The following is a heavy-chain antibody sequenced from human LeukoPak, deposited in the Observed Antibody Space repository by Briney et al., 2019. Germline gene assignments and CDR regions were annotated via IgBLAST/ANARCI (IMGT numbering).Heavy chain of an antibody. D-gene: IGHD2-2*01. CDR1: GYTFTSYG. J-gene: IGHJ6*02. CDR2: ISAYNGNT. Sequence: ASVKVSCKASGYTFTSYGISWVRQAPGQGLEWMGWISAYNGNTNYAQKLQGRVTMTTDTSTSTAYMELRSLRSDGMAVYYCARDLCGRSCPSADYYYGMDVWGQGTTVTVSS. CDR3: ARDLCGRSCPSADYYYGMDV. V-gene: IGHV1-18*03.